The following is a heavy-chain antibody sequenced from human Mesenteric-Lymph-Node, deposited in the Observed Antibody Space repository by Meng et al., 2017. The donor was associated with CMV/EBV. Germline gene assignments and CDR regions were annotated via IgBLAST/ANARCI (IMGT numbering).Heavy chain of an antibody. Sequence: SLKISCVASGFTFDDYAMHWVRQAPGKGLEWVASISWDSKTIVYADSVKGRFTISRDNAKSSLSLQMNSLRAEDTALYYCAKGLLARIPKEYYYYGMNVWGQGTTVTVSS. D-gene: IGHD5-12*01. V-gene: IGHV3-9*01. J-gene: IGHJ6*02. CDR1: GFTFDDYA. CDR2: ISWDSKTI. CDR3: AKGLLARIPKEYYYYGMNV.